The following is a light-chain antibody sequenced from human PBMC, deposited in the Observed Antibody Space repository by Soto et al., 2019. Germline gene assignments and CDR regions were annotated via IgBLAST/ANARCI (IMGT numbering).Light chain of an antibody. CDR3: QQYGSSPPLT. Sequence: EIVLTQSPGTLSLSPGERATLSCRASQSASSSDLAWYQQRPGQAPRLLIYGVSSRATGTPDRFSGSGSGTDFTLTISRLEPEDFAVYFCQQYGSSPPLTFGQGTKVEFK. J-gene: IGKJ1*01. V-gene: IGKV3-20*01. CDR1: QSASSSD. CDR2: GVS.